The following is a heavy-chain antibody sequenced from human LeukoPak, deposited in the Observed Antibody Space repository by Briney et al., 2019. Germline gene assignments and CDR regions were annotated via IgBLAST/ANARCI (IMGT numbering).Heavy chain of an antibody. CDR3: ARTYRYYYYYMDV. D-gene: IGHD5-12*01. Sequence: SETLSLTCAVYGGSFSGYYWSWIRQPPGKGLEWIGEINHSGSTNYNPSLKSRVTISVDTSKNQFSLKLSSVTGADTAVYYCARTYRYYYYYMDVWGKGTTVTISS. J-gene: IGHJ6*03. V-gene: IGHV4-34*01. CDR2: INHSGST. CDR1: GGSFSGYY.